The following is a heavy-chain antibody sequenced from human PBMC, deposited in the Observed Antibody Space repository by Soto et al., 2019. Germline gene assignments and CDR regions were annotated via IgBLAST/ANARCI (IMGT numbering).Heavy chain of an antibody. D-gene: IGHD3-10*01. V-gene: IGHV1-46*01. J-gene: IGHJ4*01. CDR1: GYTFTSYY. CDR3: AKSTSYGGNSGAPFDY. Sequence: ASVKVSCKASGYTFTSYYMHWVRQAPGQGLEWMGIINPSGGSTSYAQKFQGRVTMTRDTSTSTVYMELSSLRSEDTAVYYCAKSTSYGGNSGAPFDYWGQGTLVTVSS. CDR2: INPSGGST.